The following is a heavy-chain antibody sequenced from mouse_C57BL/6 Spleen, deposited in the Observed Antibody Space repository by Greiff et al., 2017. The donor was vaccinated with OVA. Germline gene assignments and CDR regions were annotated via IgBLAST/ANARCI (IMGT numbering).Heavy chain of an antibody. D-gene: IGHD4-1*02. CDR1: GYTFTSYW. V-gene: IGHV1-59*01. J-gene: IGHJ3*01. CDR2: IDPSDSYT. CDR3: ASPPTGTVFAY. Sequence: QVQLQQPGAELVRPGTSVKLSCKASGYTFTSYWMHWVKQRPGQGLEWIGVIDPSDSYTNYNQKFKGKATLTVATSSSTAYMQLSSLTSEDSAVYYCASPPTGTVFAYWGQGTLVTVSA.